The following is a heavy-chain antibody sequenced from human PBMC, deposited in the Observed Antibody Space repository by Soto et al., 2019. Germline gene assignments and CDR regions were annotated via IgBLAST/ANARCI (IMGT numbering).Heavy chain of an antibody. CDR1: ACTFRSYA. J-gene: IGHJ3*02. CDR3: AKVRPLRDCTSTSCLGAFDI. V-gene: IGHV3-23*01. Sequence: GGSLRLSCAASACTFRSYAMSWVRQAPGKGLEWVSAITASADTTYYADSVKGRFTISRDNSKNTLYLRMNSLRAEDTAVYYCAKVRPLRDCTSTSCLGAFDIWGQGTMVTVSS. CDR2: ITASADTT. D-gene: IGHD2-2*01.